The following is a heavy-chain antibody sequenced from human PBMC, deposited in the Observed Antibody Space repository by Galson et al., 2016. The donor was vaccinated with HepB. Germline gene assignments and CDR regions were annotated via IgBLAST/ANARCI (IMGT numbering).Heavy chain of an antibody. D-gene: IGHD3-10*01. CDR3: VSYLIQAWVGSDAFDT. CDR1: GASVSGRNW. J-gene: IGHJ3*02. V-gene: IGHV4-4*02. Sequence: ETLSLTCAVSGASVSGRNWWSWVRQSPGKGLEWIGEVSHSGDANYNPSLRSRVAMSVDRSKNHVSLRLMSVTAADTAIYYCVSYLIQAWVGSDAFDTWGQGTMVTVSS. CDR2: VSHSGDA.